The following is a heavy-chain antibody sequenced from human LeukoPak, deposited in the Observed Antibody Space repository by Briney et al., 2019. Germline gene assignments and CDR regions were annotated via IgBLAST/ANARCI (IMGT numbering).Heavy chain of an antibody. CDR1: GFTLSTYA. Sequence: PGGSLRLSCADSGFTLSTYAMNWVRQAPGKGLESVSGISAGGGSTYYADSVKGRFTISRDNSKNTLYLQMNSLTVEDTAVYYCAKSPRSAADNWFDPWGQGTLVTVSP. D-gene: IGHD6-13*01. CDR2: ISAGGGST. CDR3: AKSPRSAADNWFDP. V-gene: IGHV3-23*01. J-gene: IGHJ5*02.